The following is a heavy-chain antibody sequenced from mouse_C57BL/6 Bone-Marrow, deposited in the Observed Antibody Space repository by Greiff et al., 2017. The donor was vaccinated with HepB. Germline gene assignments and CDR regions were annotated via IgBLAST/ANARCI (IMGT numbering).Heavy chain of an antibody. CDR3: ARTACITTVKPSMDY. V-gene: IGHV2-2*01. J-gene: IGHJ4*01. D-gene: IGHD1-1*01. CDR1: GFSLTSYG. CDR2: IWSGGST. Sequence: VQLKESGPGLVQPSQSLSITCTVSGFSLTSYGVHWVRQSPGKGLEWLGVIWSGGSTDYNAAFISRLSISKDNSKSQVFFKMNSLQADDTAIYYCARTACITTVKPSMDYWGQGTSVTVSS.